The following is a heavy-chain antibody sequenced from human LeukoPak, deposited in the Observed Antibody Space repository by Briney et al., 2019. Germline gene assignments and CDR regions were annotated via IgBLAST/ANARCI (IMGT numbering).Heavy chain of an antibody. D-gene: IGHD3-10*01. CDR1: GFTFRSYA. J-gene: IGHJ4*02. Sequence: GGSLRLSCAASGFTFRSYAMSWVRQAPGKGLEWVSAISGSGGSTYYADSVKGRFTISRDNSKNTLYLQMNSLRAEDTAVYYCAKDHSAVYYGSGSYDEIDYWGQGTLVTVSS. CDR2: ISGSGGST. V-gene: IGHV3-23*01. CDR3: AKDHSAVYYGSGSYDEIDY.